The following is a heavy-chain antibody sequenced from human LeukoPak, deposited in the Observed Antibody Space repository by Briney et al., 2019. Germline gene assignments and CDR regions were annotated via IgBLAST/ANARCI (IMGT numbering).Heavy chain of an antibody. CDR1: GGTFSSYA. CDR3: ARDRGFSSGWGGYFDY. D-gene: IGHD6-19*01. CDR2: IIPIFGTA. V-gene: IGHV1-69*13. Sequence: GASVKVSCKASGGTFSSYAISWVRQAPGQGLEWMGGIIPIFGTANYAQKFQGRVTITADESTSTAYMELSSLRSEDTAVYYCARDRGFSSGWGGYFDYWGQGTLVTVSS. J-gene: IGHJ4*02.